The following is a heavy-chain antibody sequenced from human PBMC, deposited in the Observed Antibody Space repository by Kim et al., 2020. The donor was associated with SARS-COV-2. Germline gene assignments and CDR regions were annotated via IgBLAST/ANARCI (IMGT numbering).Heavy chain of an antibody. CDR2: ISNDGGNE. D-gene: IGHD2-15*01. V-gene: IGHV3-30*18. CDR1: GFIFSTYG. Sequence: GVSLRLSCAASGFIFSTYGMHWVRQAPGKGLEWVAFISNDGGNEYYADSVKGRFTISRDNSKNTLILQMNSLRPEDTAVYFCAKAGGHYYYMDVWGKGTT. CDR3: AKAGGHYYYMDV. J-gene: IGHJ6*03.